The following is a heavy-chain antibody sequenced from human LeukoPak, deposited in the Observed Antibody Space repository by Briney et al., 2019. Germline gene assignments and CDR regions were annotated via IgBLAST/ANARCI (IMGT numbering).Heavy chain of an antibody. V-gene: IGHV3-7*01. CDR1: GFTFSSYW. Sequence: AGGSLRLSCAASGFTFSSYWMSWVRQAPGKGLEWVANIKQDGSEKYYVDSVKGRFTISRDNTKNSLYLQMNSLRAEDTAMYYCAREGSHLSYFDYWGQGTLVTVSS. CDR3: AREGSHLSYFDY. CDR2: IKQDGSEK. D-gene: IGHD3-16*02. J-gene: IGHJ4*02.